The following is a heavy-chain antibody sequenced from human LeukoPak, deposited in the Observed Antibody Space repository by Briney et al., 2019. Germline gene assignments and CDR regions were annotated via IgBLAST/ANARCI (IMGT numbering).Heavy chain of an antibody. Sequence: SETLSLTCAVYGGSFSGYYWSWIRQPPGKGLEWIGEINHSGSTNYNPSLKSRVTISVDKSKNQFSLKLSSVTAADTAVYYCATQELNWFDPWGQGTLVTVSS. CDR3: ATQELNWFDP. D-gene: IGHD2/OR15-2a*01. V-gene: IGHV4-34*01. CDR2: INHSGST. CDR1: GGSFSGYY. J-gene: IGHJ5*02.